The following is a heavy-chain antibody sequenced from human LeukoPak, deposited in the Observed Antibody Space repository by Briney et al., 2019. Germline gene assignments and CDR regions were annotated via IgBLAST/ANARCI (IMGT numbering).Heavy chain of an antibody. CDR2: IEEDGSEK. J-gene: IGHJ6*04. D-gene: IGHD6-19*01. V-gene: IGHV3-7*03. CDR1: GFTFSRYW. CDR3: ARDFWQWLIRVYYYYGMDV. Sequence: GGSLRLSCAASGFTFSRYWMSWVRQAPGKGLEWVASIEEDGSEKYYVDSVKGRFIISRDNAKNSLSLQMNSLRAEDTAVYYCARDFWQWLIRVYYYYGMDVWGKGTTVTVSS.